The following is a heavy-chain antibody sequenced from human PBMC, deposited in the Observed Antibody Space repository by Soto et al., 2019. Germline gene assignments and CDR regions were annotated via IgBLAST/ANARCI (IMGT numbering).Heavy chain of an antibody. V-gene: IGHV4-59*01. CDR1: GGSISSYY. Sequence: SETLSLTCTVSGGSISSYYWSWIRQPPGKGLEWIGYIYYSGSTNYNPSLKSRVTISVDTSKNQFSLKLSSVTAADTAVYYCARVLTMAEYYYMDVWGKGTTVTVSS. CDR3: ARVLTMAEYYYMDV. D-gene: IGHD3-10*01. J-gene: IGHJ6*03. CDR2: IYYSGST.